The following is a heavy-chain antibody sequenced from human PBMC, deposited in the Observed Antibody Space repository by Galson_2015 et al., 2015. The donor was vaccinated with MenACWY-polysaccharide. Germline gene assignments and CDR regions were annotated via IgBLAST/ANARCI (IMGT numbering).Heavy chain of an antibody. CDR3: ARVRYRSVKYQFYY. Sequence: SLRLSCAASGFTFSNYAMSWVRQAPGKGLEWVSSIGSSGSNTHYADSVKGRFTISRDNSKNTLYLQMNSLRAEDTAVYYCARVRYRSVKYQFYYSGHSSQVTVSS. CDR1: GFTFSNYA. V-gene: IGHV3-23*01. D-gene: IGHD2-2*01. J-gene: IGHJ4*01. CDR2: IGSSGSNT.